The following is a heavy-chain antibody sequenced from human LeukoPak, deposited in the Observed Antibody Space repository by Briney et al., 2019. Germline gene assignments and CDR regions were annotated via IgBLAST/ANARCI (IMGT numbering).Heavy chain of an antibody. J-gene: IGHJ4*02. D-gene: IGHD3-3*01. V-gene: IGHV3-53*01. Sequence: QPGGSLRLSCAASGFTVSSDYMTRVRQAPGKGLEWVSLIYSAGSTYYADSVKGRFTISRDSSKNTLYLHMNSLRAEDTAVYYCARGDTGVTIFGVVSHFDYWGQGTLVTVSS. CDR3: ARGDTGVTIFGVVSHFDY. CDR1: GFTVSSDY. CDR2: IYSAGST.